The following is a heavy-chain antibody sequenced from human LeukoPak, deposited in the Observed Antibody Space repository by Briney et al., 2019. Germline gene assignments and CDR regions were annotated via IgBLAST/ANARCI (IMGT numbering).Heavy chain of an antibody. J-gene: IGHJ5*02. CDR2: IWYDGSNK. V-gene: IGHV3-33*01. CDR3: ARRVAAGNWFDP. Sequence: GGSLRLSCAASGFTFSSYGMHWVRQAPGKGLEWVAVIWYDGSNKYYEDSVKGRFTISRDNSKNTLYLQMNSLRAEDTAVYYCARRVAAGNWFDPWGQGTLVTVSS. D-gene: IGHD6-25*01. CDR1: GFTFSSYG.